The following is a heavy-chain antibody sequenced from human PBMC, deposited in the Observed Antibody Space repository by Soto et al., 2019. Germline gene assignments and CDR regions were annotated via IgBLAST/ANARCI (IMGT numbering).Heavy chain of an antibody. CDR3: AKARYSSGAGSLDY. V-gene: IGHV3-30*18. D-gene: IGHD6-19*01. J-gene: IGHJ4*02. Sequence: QVQLVESGGGVVQPGRSLRLSCAAPGFTFSNFGMHWVRQAPGKGLEWVTTISDDGSNQYYADSVKGRFTISRDNSKDTLYLQMNSLRAEDTAVYYCAKARYSSGAGSLDYWGQGTLVTVSS. CDR1: GFTFSNFG. CDR2: ISDDGSNQ.